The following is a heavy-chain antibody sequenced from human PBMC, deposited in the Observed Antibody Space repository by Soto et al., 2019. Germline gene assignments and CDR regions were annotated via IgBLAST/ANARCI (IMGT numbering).Heavy chain of an antibody. V-gene: IGHV4-34*01. CDR2: INHSGST. CDR3: ASGSIADRRSWFDP. CDR1: GGSFGGYY. J-gene: IGHJ5*02. D-gene: IGHD6-6*01. Sequence: QVQLQQWGAGLLKPSETLSLTCAVYGGSFGGYYWSWIRQPPGKGLEWIGEINHSGSTNYNPSLTSRVTTSVDTSKNQFASKPGYVPATGTAVYDCASGSIADRRSWFDPWGQGTLVTVSS.